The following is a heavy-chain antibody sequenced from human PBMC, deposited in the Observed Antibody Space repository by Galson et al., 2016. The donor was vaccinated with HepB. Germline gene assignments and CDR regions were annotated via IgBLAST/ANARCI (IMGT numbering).Heavy chain of an antibody. J-gene: IGHJ4*02. CDR2: ISSSSSYI. CDR3: ARGDIVGAIFDY. Sequence: SLRLSCAASGFTFSSYSMNWIRQAPGKGLEWVSSISSSSSYIYYADSVKGQFTISRDNPKNSLYLQMNSLRAEETAVYYCARGDIVGAIFDYWGQGTLVTVSS. D-gene: IGHD1-26*01. V-gene: IGHV3-21*01. CDR1: GFTFSSYS.